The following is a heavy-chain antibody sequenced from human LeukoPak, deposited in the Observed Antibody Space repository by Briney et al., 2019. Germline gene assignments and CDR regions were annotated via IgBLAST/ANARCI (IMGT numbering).Heavy chain of an antibody. CDR3: ARESPNNDAPPTDY. CDR1: GFTFSSYS. Sequence: GGSLRLSCAASGFTFSSYSMNWVRQAPGKGLEWVSYINRGSSSIYYADSVKGRFTISRDNAKNSLYLQMNSLRAEDTAVYYCARESPNNDAPPTDYWGQGTLVTISS. D-gene: IGHD1-1*01. V-gene: IGHV3-48*01. CDR2: INRGSSSI. J-gene: IGHJ4*02.